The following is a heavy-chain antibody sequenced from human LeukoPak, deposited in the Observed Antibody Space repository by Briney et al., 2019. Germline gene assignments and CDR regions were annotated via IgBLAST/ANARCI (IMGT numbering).Heavy chain of an antibody. J-gene: IGHJ4*02. D-gene: IGHD4-23*01. CDR2: INHSGST. Sequence: KPSETLSLTCAVYGVSFSGYYWSWIRQPPGKGLEWIGEINHSGSTNYNPSLKSRVTISVDTSKNQFSLKLSSVTAADTAVYYCAREAVTSDYWGQGTLVTVSS. V-gene: IGHV4-34*01. CDR1: GVSFSGYY. CDR3: AREAVTSDY.